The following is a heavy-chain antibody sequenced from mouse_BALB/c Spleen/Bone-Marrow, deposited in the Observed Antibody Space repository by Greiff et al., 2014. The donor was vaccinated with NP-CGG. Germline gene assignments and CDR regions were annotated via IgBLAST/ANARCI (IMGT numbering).Heavy chain of an antibody. CDR3: AKGVINYYAMDY. V-gene: IGHV1-69*02. Sequence: VQLQQSGAELVKPGASVKLSCKASGYTFTNYWMHWVKQRPGQGLEWIGEIDPSDSYSNYNQNIKGKATLTVDKSSSTAYMQLSSLTSEDSAVYYGAKGVINYYAMDYWGQGTSVTVSS. CDR2: IDPSDSYS. J-gene: IGHJ4*01. CDR1: GYTFTNYW.